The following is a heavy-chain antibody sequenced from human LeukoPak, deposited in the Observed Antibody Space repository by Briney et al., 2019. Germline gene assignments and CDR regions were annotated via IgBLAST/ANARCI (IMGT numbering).Heavy chain of an antibody. CDR1: GFTFSKSW. J-gene: IGHJ4*02. V-gene: IGHV3-15*01. CDR3: TTPITLVRGGHSGY. Sequence: GGSLRLSCAASGFTFSKSWMNWVRQAPGKGLEWVGLIKSKTDGGATDYAAPVKGRFTISRDDSKNTVYLQMNSLKIEDTAVYYCTTPITLVRGGHSGYWGQGTLVTVSS. CDR2: IKSKTDGGAT. D-gene: IGHD3-10*01.